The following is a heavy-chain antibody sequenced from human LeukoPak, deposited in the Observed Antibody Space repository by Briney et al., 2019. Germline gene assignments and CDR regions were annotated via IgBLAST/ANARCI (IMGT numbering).Heavy chain of an antibody. Sequence: GSLRLSCAASGFTFSSYWMHWVRQAPGKGLVWVSRINSDGSSTSYADSVKGRFTISRDNSKNTLYLQMNSLRAEDTAVYYCAKDQGVTMVRGVSFDYWGQGTLVTVSP. CDR3: AKDQGVTMVRGVSFDY. V-gene: IGHV3-74*01. D-gene: IGHD3-10*01. CDR2: INSDGSST. CDR1: GFTFSSYW. J-gene: IGHJ4*02.